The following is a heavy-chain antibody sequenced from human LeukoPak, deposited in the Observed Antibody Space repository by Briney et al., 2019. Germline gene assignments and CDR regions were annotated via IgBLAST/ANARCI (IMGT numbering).Heavy chain of an antibody. D-gene: IGHD3-22*01. J-gene: IGHJ4*02. CDR3: ARGQYHYETRGHDFDY. CDR1: GGSISSSDYY. Sequence: SQTLSLTCAVSGGSISSSDYYWHWIRQHTGKGLEWIGYVYYNGRTFYNPSLRSRVTLSVDTSKNQFSLELTSVTAADTAVYFCARGQYHYETRGHDFDYWGQGTLVTVSS. CDR2: VYYNGRT. V-gene: IGHV4-31*11.